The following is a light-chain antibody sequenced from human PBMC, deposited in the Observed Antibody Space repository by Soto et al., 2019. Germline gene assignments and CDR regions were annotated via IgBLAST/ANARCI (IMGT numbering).Light chain of an antibody. CDR2: ENN. CDR3: GTWDSSLSANV. Sequence: QSVLTQPPSVSAAPGQKVTISCSGSSPNIGNNYVSWYQQLPGTAPKLLIYENNKRPSGIPDRFSGSKSGTSATLGITGLQTGDEADYYCGTWDSSLSANVFGTGTKLTVL. V-gene: IGLV1-51*02. CDR1: SPNIGNNY. J-gene: IGLJ1*01.